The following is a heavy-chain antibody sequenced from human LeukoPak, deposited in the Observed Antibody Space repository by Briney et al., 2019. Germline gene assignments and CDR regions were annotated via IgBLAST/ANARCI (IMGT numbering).Heavy chain of an antibody. V-gene: IGHV4-34*01. CDR2: INHSGST. CDR1: GGSFSGHY. D-gene: IGHD1-1*01. J-gene: IGHJ4*02. Sequence: SETLSLTCAVYGGSFSGHYWSWIRQPPGKGLEWIGEINHSGSTNYNPSLKSRVTISVDTSKNQFSLKLSSVTAADTAVYYCAGGLRAGRGDYWGQGTLVTVSS. CDR3: AGGLRAGRGDY.